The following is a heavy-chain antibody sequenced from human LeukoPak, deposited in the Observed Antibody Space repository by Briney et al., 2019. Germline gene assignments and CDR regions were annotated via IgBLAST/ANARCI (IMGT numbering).Heavy chain of an antibody. CDR3: AMVRGYYYHGLDV. V-gene: IGHV3-74*01. CDR1: GFTFSSYW. D-gene: IGHD3-10*01. CDR2: SNSDGSST. Sequence: GGCLRLSCAASGFTFSSYWMHWVRHAPGKGLVWVSRSNSDGSSTSYADSVKGRFTISRDNAMNTLYLQMNSLRAEDTAVYYCAMVRGYYYHGLDVWGQGTTVTVSS. J-gene: IGHJ6*02.